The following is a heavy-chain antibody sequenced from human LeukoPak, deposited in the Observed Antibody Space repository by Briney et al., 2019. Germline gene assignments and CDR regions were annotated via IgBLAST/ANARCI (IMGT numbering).Heavy chain of an antibody. CDR3: ARGQRYSSSFDY. Sequence: ASVKVSCKASGYTFTTYDINWVRQATGQGLEWMGWMNPNSGNTDYAQKFQGRVTITRNTSINTAYMELSSLRSEGTAMYYCARGQRYSSSFDYWGQGTLVTVSS. CDR2: MNPNSGNT. CDR1: GYTFTTYD. D-gene: IGHD6-6*01. V-gene: IGHV1-8*03. J-gene: IGHJ4*02.